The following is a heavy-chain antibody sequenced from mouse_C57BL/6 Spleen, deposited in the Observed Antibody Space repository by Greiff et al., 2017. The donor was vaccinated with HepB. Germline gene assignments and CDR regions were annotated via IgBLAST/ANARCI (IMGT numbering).Heavy chain of an antibody. CDR1: GYAFSSYW. CDR2: IYPGDGDT. CDR3: ARFYDYAY. D-gene: IGHD2-4*01. V-gene: IGHV1-80*01. J-gene: IGHJ3*01. Sequence: VQLVESGAELVKPGASVKISCKASGYAFSSYWMNWVKQRPGKGLEWIGQIYPGDGDTNYNGKFKGKATLTADKSSSTAYMQLSSLTSEDSAVYFCARFYDYAYWGQGTLVTVSA.